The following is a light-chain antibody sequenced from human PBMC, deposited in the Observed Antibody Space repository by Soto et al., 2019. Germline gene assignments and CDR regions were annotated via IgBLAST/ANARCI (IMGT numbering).Light chain of an antibody. Sequence: DINMSQSPSTVPASVRDRVTITCRASQSISNWLAWYQQKPGKAPNLLIYDASSLQSGVPSRFSGSGFGTEFTLTISSLQPGDFATYYCQQYSSRSTFGQRSKADIK. CDR2: DAS. J-gene: IGKJ1*01. V-gene: IGKV1-5*01. CDR1: QSISNW. CDR3: QQYSSRST.